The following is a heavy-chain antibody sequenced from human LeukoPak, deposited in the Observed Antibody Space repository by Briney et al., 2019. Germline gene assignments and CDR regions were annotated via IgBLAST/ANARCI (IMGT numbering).Heavy chain of an antibody. J-gene: IGHJ4*02. Sequence: ASVKVSCTASGYTFSSYHIHWVRQAPGQGLEWMGKINPSLNPGPEITTYAQKLQGRVTMTRDTSTSTVFMELSSLRSEDTAVYYCARAWESIAGYYFDYWGQGTLVTVSS. D-gene: IGHD6-13*01. V-gene: IGHV1-46*04. CDR1: GYTFSSYH. CDR3: ARAWESIAGYYFDY. CDR2: INPSLNPGPEIT.